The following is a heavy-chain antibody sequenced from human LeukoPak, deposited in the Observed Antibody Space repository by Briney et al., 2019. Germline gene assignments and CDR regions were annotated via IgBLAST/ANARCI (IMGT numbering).Heavy chain of an antibody. V-gene: IGHV5-51*01. CDR3: ASPSHYCSSTSCPFDY. D-gene: IGHD2-2*01. J-gene: IGHJ4*02. Sequence: GESLKISCKGSGYSFTSYWIGWVRQMPGKGLELMGIIYPGDSDTRYSPSFQGQVTISADKSISTAYLQWSSLKASDTAMYYCASPSHYCSSTSCPFDYWGQGTLVTVSS. CDR1: GYSFTSYW. CDR2: IYPGDSDT.